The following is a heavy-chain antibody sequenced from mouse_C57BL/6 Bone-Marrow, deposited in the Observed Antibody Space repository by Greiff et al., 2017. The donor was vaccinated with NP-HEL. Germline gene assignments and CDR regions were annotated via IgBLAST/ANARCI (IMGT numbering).Heavy chain of an antibody. Sequence: EVQGVESGGGLVKPGGSLKLSCAASGFTFSDYGMHWVRQAPEKGLEWVAYISSGSSTIYYSDTVKGRVTFSRDNAKITLFLQMTSLRAEETAMYYCARGTGNWYFDVWGTGTTVTVSS. CDR2: ISSGSSTI. V-gene: IGHV5-17*01. J-gene: IGHJ1*03. CDR3: ARGTGNWYFDV. D-gene: IGHD4-1*01. CDR1: GFTFSDYG.